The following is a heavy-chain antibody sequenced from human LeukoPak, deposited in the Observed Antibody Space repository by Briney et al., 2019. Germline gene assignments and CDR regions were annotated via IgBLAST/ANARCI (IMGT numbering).Heavy chain of an antibody. V-gene: IGHV3-7*01. CDR3: GREKSGSPAAFDY. D-gene: IGHD1-26*01. Sequence: GGALRHSRAVSGFTFSTFWVRWVRQAPGEGLEGVGNIKQGGSQKYYVPSVKGRCTISRDKAKNSLYLQMNSLRAEDPAVYYCGREKSGSPAAFDYWGQGTLVTVSS. CDR2: IKQGGSQK. J-gene: IGHJ4*02. CDR1: GFTFSTFW.